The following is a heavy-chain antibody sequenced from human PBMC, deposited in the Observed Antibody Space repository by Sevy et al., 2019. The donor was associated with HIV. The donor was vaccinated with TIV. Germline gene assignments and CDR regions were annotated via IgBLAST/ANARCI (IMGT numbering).Heavy chain of an antibody. CDR3: TTDWTLTTKVFY. CDR2: IESKRDGGAV. J-gene: IGHJ4*02. V-gene: IGHV3-15*04. CDR1: SLSFSNAW. Sequence: GGSLRLSCAVSSLSFSNAWMSWVRQAPGKGLEWVGHIESKRDGGAVDYAPPVKGRFTISRDDSRNILYLQMNTLSTDDTAVYYCTTDWTLTTKVFYWGQGTPVTVSS. D-gene: IGHD1-1*01.